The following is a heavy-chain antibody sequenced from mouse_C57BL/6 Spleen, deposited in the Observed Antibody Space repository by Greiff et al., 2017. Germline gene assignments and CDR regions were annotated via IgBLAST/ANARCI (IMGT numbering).Heavy chain of an antibody. Sequence: DVMLVESGGDLVKPGGSLKLSCAASGFTFSSYGMSWVRQTPDKRLEWVATISSGGSYTYYPDSVKGRFTISRDNAKNTLYLQMSSLKSEDTAMYYCARHGSSHYFDYWGQGTTLTVSS. D-gene: IGHD1-1*01. CDR2: ISSGGSYT. CDR3: ARHGSSHYFDY. V-gene: IGHV5-6*02. J-gene: IGHJ2*01. CDR1: GFTFSSYG.